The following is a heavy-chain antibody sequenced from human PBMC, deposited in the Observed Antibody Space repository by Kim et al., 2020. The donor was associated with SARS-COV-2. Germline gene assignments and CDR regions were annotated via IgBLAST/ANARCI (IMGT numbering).Heavy chain of an antibody. J-gene: IGHJ4*02. CDR3: AKDRVRNSGSYYFGY. D-gene: IGHD1-26*01. Sequence: DSVKGRFTISRDNSKNTLYLQMNSLRAEDTAVYYCAKDRVRNSGSYYFGYWGQGTLVTVSS. V-gene: IGHV3-30*02.